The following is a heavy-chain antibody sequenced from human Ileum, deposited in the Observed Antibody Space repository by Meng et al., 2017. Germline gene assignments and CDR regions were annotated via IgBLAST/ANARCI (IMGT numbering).Heavy chain of an antibody. CDR3: ARHIVGPTPGMEY. D-gene: IGHD1-26*01. V-gene: IGHV4-4*02. J-gene: IGHJ4*02. CDR1: GDSISISGW. Sequence: QLDESVPGRVKPSGTLSLTFAGSGDSISISGWWVWVRQPPGKGLEWIGQIYQSGSTNYNPSLKSRVTISIDRSENQLSLKLSSVTAADTAVYYCARHIVGPTPGMEYWGQGTLVTVSS. CDR2: IYQSGST.